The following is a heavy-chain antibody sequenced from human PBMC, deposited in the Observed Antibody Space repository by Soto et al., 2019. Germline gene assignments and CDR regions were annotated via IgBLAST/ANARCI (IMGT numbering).Heavy chain of an antibody. V-gene: IGHV4-39*01. J-gene: IGHJ4*02. Sequence: QLQLQESGSGLVKPSETLSLTCTVSNGSISSRSSYWGWIRQTPGKGLEWIGSIYYIGNTYYNPSLKSRVTISIDTSKTQFSLKLNSVTAAATAVYFCGGQDYGAKGYYLENWGQGTLVTVSS. CDR1: NGSISSRSSY. CDR2: IYYIGNT. CDR3: GGQDYGAKGYYLEN. D-gene: IGHD4-17*01.